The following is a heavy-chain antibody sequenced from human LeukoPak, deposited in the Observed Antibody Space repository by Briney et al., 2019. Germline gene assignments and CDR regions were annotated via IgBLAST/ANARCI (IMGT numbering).Heavy chain of an antibody. Sequence: ASVKVSCKVSGYTLTELSMHWVRQAPGKGLEWMGGFDPEDGETIYAQKFQGRVTMTEDTSTDTAYMELSSLRSEDTAVYYCATYHPGVEAFDIWGQGTMVTVSS. J-gene: IGHJ3*02. CDR2: FDPEDGET. V-gene: IGHV1-24*01. CDR3: ATYHPGVEAFDI. D-gene: IGHD7-27*01. CDR1: GYTLTELS.